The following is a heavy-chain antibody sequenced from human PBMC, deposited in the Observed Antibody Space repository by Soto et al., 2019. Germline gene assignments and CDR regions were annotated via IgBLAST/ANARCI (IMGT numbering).Heavy chain of an antibody. J-gene: IGHJ4*02. V-gene: IGHV4-30-4*01. Sequence: SETLSLTCTVSGGSISSGGYYWSWIRQPPGKGLEWIGYIYYSGSTYYNPSLKSRVTISVDTSKNQFSLKLSSVTAADTAVYYCARDRDGDYVFDYWGQGTLVTVSS. D-gene: IGHD4-17*01. CDR3: ARDRDGDYVFDY. CDR1: GGSISSGGYY. CDR2: IYYSGST.